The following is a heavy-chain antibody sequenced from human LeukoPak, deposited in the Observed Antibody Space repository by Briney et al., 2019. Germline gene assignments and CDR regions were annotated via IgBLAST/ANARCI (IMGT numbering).Heavy chain of an antibody. Sequence: ASMKVSCKVSGYTLTELSMHWVRQAPGKGLEWMGGFDPEDGETIYAQKFQGRVTMTEDTSTDTAYMELSSLRSEDTAVYYCATSIPAATYYYYGMDVWGQGTTVTVSS. V-gene: IGHV1-24*01. CDR2: FDPEDGET. CDR3: ATSIPAATYYYYGMDV. D-gene: IGHD2-2*01. J-gene: IGHJ6*02. CDR1: GYTLTELS.